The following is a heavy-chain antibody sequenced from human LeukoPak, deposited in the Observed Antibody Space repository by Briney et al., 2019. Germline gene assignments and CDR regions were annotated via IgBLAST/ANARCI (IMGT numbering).Heavy chain of an antibody. Sequence: SETLSLTCTVSGGSISVSSYYWGWIRQPPGKGLEWIGSIYYSGSTNYNPSLKSRVTISVDTSKNQFSLKLSSVTAADTAVYYCARQTGSGLFILPGGQGTLVTVSS. CDR2: IYYSGST. CDR3: ARQTGSGLFILP. D-gene: IGHD3/OR15-3a*01. J-gene: IGHJ4*02. V-gene: IGHV4-39*01. CDR1: GGSISVSSYY.